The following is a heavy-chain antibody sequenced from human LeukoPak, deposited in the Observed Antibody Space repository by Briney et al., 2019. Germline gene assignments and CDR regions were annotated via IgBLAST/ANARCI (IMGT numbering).Heavy chain of an antibody. D-gene: IGHD3-10*01. CDR3: AKDALYYYGSGSYRGYFDY. J-gene: IGHJ4*02. V-gene: IGHV3-23*01. CDR2: ISGRGGST. Sequence: GGSLRLSCAASGFTFSSYAMSWVPQAPGKGLGWVSAISGRGGSTYYADSVKGWFTISRDNSKNPLYLQMNSLRAEDTAVYYCAKDALYYYGSGSYRGYFDYWGQGTLVTVSS. CDR1: GFTFSSYA.